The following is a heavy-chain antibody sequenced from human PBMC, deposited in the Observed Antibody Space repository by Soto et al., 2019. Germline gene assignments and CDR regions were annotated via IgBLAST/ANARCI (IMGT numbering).Heavy chain of an antibody. D-gene: IGHD4-17*01. J-gene: IGHJ4*02. V-gene: IGHV3-11*06. CDR3: AKEYGRLDY. CDR2: ISSSSGYT. CDR1: GFTFSDYY. Sequence: XVSLRLSGAASGFTFSDYYMSWIRQAPGKGLEWVSYISSSSGYTNYADSVKGRFTISRDNAKNSLYLQMNSLRAEDTAVYYCAKEYGRLDYWGQGTLVTVSS.